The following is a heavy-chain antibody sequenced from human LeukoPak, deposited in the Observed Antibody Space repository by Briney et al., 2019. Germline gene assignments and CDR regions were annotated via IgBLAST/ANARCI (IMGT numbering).Heavy chain of an antibody. J-gene: IGHJ4*02. CDR2: ISGSGGST. Sequence: GGSLRLSCAASGFTFSSYAMSWVRQAPGKGLEWVSAISGSGGSTYYADSVKGRFTISRDNSKNTLYLQMNSARAEDTAVYFCARGGVDHYGSGTYYLMYYFDHWGQGALVTVSS. V-gene: IGHV3-23*01. CDR3: ARGGVDHYGSGTYYLMYYFDH. D-gene: IGHD3-10*01. CDR1: GFTFSSYA.